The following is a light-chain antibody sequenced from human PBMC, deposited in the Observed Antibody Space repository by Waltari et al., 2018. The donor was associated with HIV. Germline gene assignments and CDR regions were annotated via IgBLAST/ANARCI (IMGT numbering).Light chain of an antibody. J-gene: IGLJ1*01. CDR1: SSAAGGYNY. CDR3: CSYAGTYTVV. V-gene: IGLV2-11*01. CDR2: EIS. Sequence: QSALTQPRSVFGSPGQSVTISCTGTSSAAGGYNYVPCCPRHPGTAPKPMFQEISNQPSGFPVRFSSSKAVNTASLPIAGVQAEDETDYYCCSYAGTYTVVFGTWSKVTVL.